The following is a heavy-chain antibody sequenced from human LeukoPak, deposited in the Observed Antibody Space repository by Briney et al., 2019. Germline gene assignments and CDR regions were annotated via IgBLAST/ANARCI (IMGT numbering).Heavy chain of an antibody. D-gene: IGHD5-24*01. J-gene: IGHJ4*02. V-gene: IGHV1-69*05. CDR1: GGTFSSYA. Sequence: SVKVSCKASGGTFSSYAISWVRQAPGQGLEWMGGIIPIFGTANYAQKFQGRVTITTDESTSTAYMELSSLRSEDTAVYYCASLRGPVEMATQGDYWGQGTLVTVSS. CDR2: IIPIFGTA. CDR3: ASLRGPVEMATQGDY.